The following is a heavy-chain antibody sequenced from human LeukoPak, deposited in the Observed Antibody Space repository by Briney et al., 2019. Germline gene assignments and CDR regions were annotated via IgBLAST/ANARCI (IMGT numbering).Heavy chain of an antibody. V-gene: IGHV3-53*01. CDR2: IYSGGRT. D-gene: IGHD6-13*01. CDR3: VGDSIIEAGSLDY. J-gene: IGHJ4*02. Sequence: GGSLRLSCAASGFIVRSNFMSWVRQAPGKGLEWVSVIYSGGRTYHADSVKGRFTISRDNSKKTLYLQMNSLRAEDTAVYYCVGDSIIEAGSLDYWGPGTVVTVSS. CDR1: GFIVRSNF.